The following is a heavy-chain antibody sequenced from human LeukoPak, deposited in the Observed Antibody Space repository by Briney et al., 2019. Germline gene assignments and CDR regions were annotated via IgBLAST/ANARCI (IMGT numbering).Heavy chain of an antibody. D-gene: IGHD5-18*01. CDR1: GFTFSSYG. Sequence: PGRSLRLPCAASGFTFSSYGMHWVRQSPGKGLEWVAVISYAVSNKYYADSVKGRFTISRDNSKNTLYLQMDSLRAEDTAVYYCAKANTAMSYFDYWGQGTLVTVSS. J-gene: IGHJ4*02. V-gene: IGHV3-30*18. CDR2: ISYAVSNK. CDR3: AKANTAMSYFDY.